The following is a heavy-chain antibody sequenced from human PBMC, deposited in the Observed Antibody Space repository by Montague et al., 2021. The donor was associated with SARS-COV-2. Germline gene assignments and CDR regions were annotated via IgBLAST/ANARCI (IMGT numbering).Heavy chain of an antibody. CDR2: IENSGRT. D-gene: IGHD2-21*01. V-gene: IGHV4-59*01. J-gene: IGHJ4*02. CDR1: CGSINPYY. CDR3: ARGVSGAYFDY. Sequence: SETLSLTCTVSCGSINPYYWSWVRQPPGKGLEWIAYIENSGRTEYKPSLQSRVAVSIDTSKSHFSLRLSSLTAADTAVYFCARGVSGAYFDYWGQGMLVTVSS.